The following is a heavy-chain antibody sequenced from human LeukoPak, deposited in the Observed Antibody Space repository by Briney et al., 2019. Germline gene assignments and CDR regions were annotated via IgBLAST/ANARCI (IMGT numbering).Heavy chain of an antibody. D-gene: IGHD6-13*01. CDR3: ARGAAGGMYNWFDP. V-gene: IGHV3-48*03. Sequence: GGSLRLSCAAPGFTFSSYEMNWVRQAPGKGLEWVSYMSSRGSIIFYADSVKGRFTISRDNAKNSLYLQMDSLRVEDTAVYYCARGAAGGMYNWFDPWGQGTLVTASS. CDR2: MSSRGSII. CDR1: GFTFSSYE. J-gene: IGHJ5*02.